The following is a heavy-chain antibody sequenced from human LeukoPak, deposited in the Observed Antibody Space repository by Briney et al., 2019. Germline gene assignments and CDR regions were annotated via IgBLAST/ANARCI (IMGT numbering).Heavy chain of an antibody. CDR2: IRSKANSYAT. CDR1: GFTFSGSA. V-gene: IGHV3-73*01. D-gene: IGHD3-22*01. CDR3: GTFGSSGYYYVPDY. J-gene: IGHJ4*02. Sequence: GGSLRLSCAASGFTFSGSAMHWVRQASGKGLEWVGRIRSKANSYATAYAASVKGRFTISRDNAKNTLYLQMNSLRAEDTAVYYCGTFGSSGYYYVPDYWGQGTLVTVSS.